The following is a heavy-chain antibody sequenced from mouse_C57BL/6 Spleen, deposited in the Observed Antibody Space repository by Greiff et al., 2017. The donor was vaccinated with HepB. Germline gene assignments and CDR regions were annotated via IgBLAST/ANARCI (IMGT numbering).Heavy chain of an antibody. Sequence: QVQLQQSGAELVKPGASVKLSCKASGYTFTSYWMHWVKQRPGRGLEWIGRIDPNSGGTKYNEKFKSKATLTVDKPSSTAYMQLSSLTSEDSAVYYCARGSSRITTVVDQYYFDYWGQGTTLTVSS. J-gene: IGHJ2*01. CDR2: IDPNSGGT. V-gene: IGHV1-72*01. CDR3: ARGSSRITTVVDQYYFDY. D-gene: IGHD1-1*01. CDR1: GYTFTSYW.